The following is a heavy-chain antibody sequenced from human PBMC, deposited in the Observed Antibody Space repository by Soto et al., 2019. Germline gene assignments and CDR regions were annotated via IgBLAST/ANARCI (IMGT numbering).Heavy chain of an antibody. Sequence: SETLSLTCAVSGGSISSGGYSWTWIRQPPGKGLEWIGYVHHTGSTTYNPSLKTRVNISVDRPNNQFFLTLTSATAADSAIYYCARGLWNDVFQYWGGVILFTVCS. D-gene: IGHD1-1*01. CDR1: GGSISSGGYS. J-gene: IGHJ1*01. V-gene: IGHV4-30-2*01. CDR3: ARGLWNDVFQY. CDR2: VHHTGST.